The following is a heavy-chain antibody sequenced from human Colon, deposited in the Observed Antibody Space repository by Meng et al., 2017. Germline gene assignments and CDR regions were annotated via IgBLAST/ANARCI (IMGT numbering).Heavy chain of an antibody. CDR1: GGSFSDYY. J-gene: IGHJ4*02. V-gene: IGHV4-34*01. Sequence: QVQLQQWGAGLLKPSETLSLTCAVYGGSFSDYYWTWIRQPPGKGLEWIGYIHHSGSAYYNPSLKSRVSISVDTSKNQFSLNLNSVTAADTAIYYCVISSHNWGQGTLVTVSS. CDR3: VISSHN. D-gene: IGHD3-3*02. CDR2: IHHSGSA.